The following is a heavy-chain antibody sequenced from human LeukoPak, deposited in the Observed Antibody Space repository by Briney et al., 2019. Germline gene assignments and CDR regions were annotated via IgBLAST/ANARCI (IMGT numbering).Heavy chain of an antibody. CDR2: ISAYNGNT. V-gene: IGHV1-18*01. CDR1: GHTFTSYG. D-gene: IGHD3-9*01. Sequence: ASVKVSCKASGHTFTSYGISWVRQAPGQGLEWMGWISAYNGNTNYAQKLQGRVTMTTDTSTSTAYMELRSLRSDDTAVYYCARDLRGWLHFDYWGQGTLVTVSS. CDR3: ARDLRGWLHFDY. J-gene: IGHJ4*02.